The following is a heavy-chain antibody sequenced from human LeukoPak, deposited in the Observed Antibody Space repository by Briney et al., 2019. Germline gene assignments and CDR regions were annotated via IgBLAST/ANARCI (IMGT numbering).Heavy chain of an antibody. CDR3: ARVIAAAGEYYFDY. D-gene: IGHD6-13*01. V-gene: IGHV1-18*01. J-gene: IGHJ4*02. Sequence: ASVKVSCKASGYTFTSYGISWVRRAPGQGLEWMGWISAYNGNTNYAQKLQGRVTMTTDTSTSTAYMELRSLRSDDTAVYYCARVIAAAGEYYFDYWGQGTLVTVSS. CDR2: ISAYNGNT. CDR1: GYTFTSYG.